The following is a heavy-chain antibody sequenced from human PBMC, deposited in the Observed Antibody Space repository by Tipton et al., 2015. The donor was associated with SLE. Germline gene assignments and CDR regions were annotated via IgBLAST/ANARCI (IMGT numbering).Heavy chain of an antibody. Sequence: SLRLSCAASGLIVSSNYMSWVRQAPGKGPEWVSRINSDGSSTSYADSVKGRFTISRDNAKNTLFLHMNSLRAEDTAVYYCARRVIATDFDYWGQGTLVTVSS. J-gene: IGHJ4*02. CDR1: GLIVSSNY. CDR2: INSDGSST. V-gene: IGHV3-74*01. D-gene: IGHD2-21*01. CDR3: ARRVIATDFDY.